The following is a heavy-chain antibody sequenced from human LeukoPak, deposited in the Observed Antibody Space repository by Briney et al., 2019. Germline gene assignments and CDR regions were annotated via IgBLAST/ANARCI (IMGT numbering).Heavy chain of an antibody. Sequence: GGSLRLSCAASGFTFSDYYMSWIRRAPGKGLEWVSYISSSGSTIYYADSVKGRFTISRDNAKNSLYLQMNSLRAEDTAVYYCARTWELLSIDYWGQGTLVTVSS. D-gene: IGHD1-26*01. J-gene: IGHJ4*02. CDR1: GFTFSDYY. V-gene: IGHV3-11*01. CDR3: ARTWELLSIDY. CDR2: ISSSGSTI.